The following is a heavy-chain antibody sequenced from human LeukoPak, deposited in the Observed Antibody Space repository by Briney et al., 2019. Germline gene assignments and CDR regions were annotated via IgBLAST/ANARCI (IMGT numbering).Heavy chain of an antibody. CDR1: GGSFSGYY. CDR2: INHSGST. V-gene: IGHV4-34*01. CDR3: ARDGGPGLQQIDY. D-gene: IGHD5-24*01. J-gene: IGHJ4*02. Sequence: SETLSLTCAVYGGSFSGYYWSCIRQPPGKGLEWIGEINHSGSTNYNPSLKSRVTISVDTSKNQFSLKLSSVTAADTAVYYCARDGGPGLQQIDYWGQGTLVTVSS.